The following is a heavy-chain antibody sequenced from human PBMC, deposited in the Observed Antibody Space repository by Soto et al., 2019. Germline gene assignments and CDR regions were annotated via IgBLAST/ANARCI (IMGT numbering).Heavy chain of an antibody. CDR3: AKNQERELPRVIDF. V-gene: IGHV3-23*01. D-gene: IGHD1-7*01. CDR2: MSGSSSTT. Sequence: AGSLRLSCATSGLTFSNYAMSWVCQAPGGGLEWVSSMSGSSSTTYYADSVKGRFTISRDRSKNTLYLQMSSLRAEDTALYYCAKNQERELPRVIDFWGQGTLVTVSS. J-gene: IGHJ4*02. CDR1: GLTFSNYA.